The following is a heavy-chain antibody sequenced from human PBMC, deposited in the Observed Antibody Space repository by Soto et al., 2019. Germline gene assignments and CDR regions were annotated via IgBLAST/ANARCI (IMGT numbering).Heavy chain of an antibody. CDR3: VSWVSPHFNY. J-gene: IGHJ4*02. CDR2: IAPIGYST. V-gene: IGHV3-23*01. D-gene: IGHD2-8*01. CDR1: GLTFRNHA. Sequence: EVQLLESGGGLVQPGGSLRLSCAVSGLTFRNHAMSWVRQVPGKGLEWVSTIAPIGYSTHYAGSVEGRFTISRDDSKSTQDQQMNSLRADDTAVYYCVSWVSPHFNYWGQGTLVSVSS.